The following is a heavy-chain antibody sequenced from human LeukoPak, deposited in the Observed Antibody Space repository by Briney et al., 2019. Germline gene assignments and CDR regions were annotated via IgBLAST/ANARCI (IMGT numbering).Heavy chain of an antibody. CDR2: ISWNSGSI. CDR1: GFTLGDYD. D-gene: IGHD6-19*01. J-gene: IGHJ3*02. Sequence: GRSLRLSCAASGFTLGDYDMHWVRQAPGKGPEWVAGISWNSGSIDYADSVKGRFIISRDNAKNSLYLQMNSLRAEDTALYYCAKDWGIVVAGPPYDGFDIWGQGTMVTVSS. CDR3: AKDWGIVVAGPPYDGFDI. V-gene: IGHV3-9*01.